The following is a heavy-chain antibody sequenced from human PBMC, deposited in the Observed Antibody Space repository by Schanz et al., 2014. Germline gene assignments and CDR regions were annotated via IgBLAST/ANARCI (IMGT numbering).Heavy chain of an antibody. D-gene: IGHD2-15*01. CDR1: GFTVSSNH. CDR2: LSGSGGST. CDR3: ARDRGYCSGGSCLTFDY. V-gene: IGHV3-23*04. J-gene: IGHJ4*02. Sequence: EVQLVESGGGVVQPGRSLRLSCAVSGFTVSSNHMSWVRQAPGKGLEWVSALSGSGGSTYYADSVKGRFTISRDNSKNTLYLQMNTLRAEDTAVYYCARDRGYCSGGSCLTFDYWGQGTLVTVSS.